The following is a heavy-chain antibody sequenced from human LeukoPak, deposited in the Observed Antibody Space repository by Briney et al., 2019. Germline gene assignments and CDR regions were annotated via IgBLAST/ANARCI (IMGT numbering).Heavy chain of an antibody. D-gene: IGHD1-1*01. CDR2: TYSRSNLCT. V-gene: IGHV6-1*01. Sequence: SQTLSLTCAVSGDSVSNSSAAWTWIRQSPSRGLEWLGRTYSRSNLCTDYAVSVKIRITINPDTPKTQFSLQLNSVTPEDTAVYYCARDRVQLERPYYYYAMDVWGQGTAVTVSS. CDR3: ARDRVQLERPYYYYAMDV. J-gene: IGHJ6*02. CDR1: GDSVSNSSAA.